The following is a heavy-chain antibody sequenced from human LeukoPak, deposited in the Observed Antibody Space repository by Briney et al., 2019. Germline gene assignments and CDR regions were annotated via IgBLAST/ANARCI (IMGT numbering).Heavy chain of an antibody. Sequence: GRSLRLSCAASGFTFDDYAMHWVRQAPGKGLEWVSGISWNSGSIGYADSVKGRFTISRDNSKNTLYLQMNSLRAEDTAVYYCARDGTDTAPEAVGYWGQGTLVTVSS. D-gene: IGHD5-18*01. V-gene: IGHV3-9*01. CDR1: GFTFDDYA. CDR2: ISWNSGSI. J-gene: IGHJ4*02. CDR3: ARDGTDTAPEAVGY.